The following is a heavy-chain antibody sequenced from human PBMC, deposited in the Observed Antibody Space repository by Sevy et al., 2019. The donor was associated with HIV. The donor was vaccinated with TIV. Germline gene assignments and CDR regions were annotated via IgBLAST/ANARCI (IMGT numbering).Heavy chain of an antibody. D-gene: IGHD3-10*01. J-gene: IGHJ4*02. Sequence: GGSLRLSCVVSGLTSRTYWMHWVRRAPGKGLEWVASINPDGGENYYVASVKGQFTISRDNTKNSLYLQMTSLRADDTAAYYCARGTYYYDSGFYYPFDYWGQGTLVTVSS. CDR3: ARGTYYYDSGFYYPFDY. CDR2: INPDGGEN. CDR1: GLTSRTYW. V-gene: IGHV3-7*01.